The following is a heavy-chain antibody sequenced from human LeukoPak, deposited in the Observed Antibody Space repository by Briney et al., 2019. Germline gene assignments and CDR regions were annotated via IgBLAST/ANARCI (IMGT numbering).Heavy chain of an antibody. CDR1: GGSISSYY. J-gene: IGHJ6*02. CDR2: IYYSGST. CDR3: ARDHAPYYYYGMDV. V-gene: IGHV4-59*01. Sequence: SETLSLTCTVSGGSISSYYWSWIRQPPGKGLEWIGYIYYSGSTNHNPSLKSRVTISVDTSKNQFSLKLSSVTAADTAVYYCARDHAPYYYYGMDVWGQGTTVTVSS.